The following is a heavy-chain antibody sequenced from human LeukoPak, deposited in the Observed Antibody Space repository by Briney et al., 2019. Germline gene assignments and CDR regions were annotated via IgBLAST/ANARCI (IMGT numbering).Heavy chain of an antibody. CDR1: RLTFSISW. V-gene: IGHV3-74*03. J-gene: IGHJ6*02. CDR2: INSDGSST. Sequence: GGSLRLSCAPSRLTFSISWLRWVRQAPGKGLVWVSRINSDGSSTTYADSVKGRFTIYRGNPKNTLYLQMHTMRPDHTAVYYCVRDHYYSMDVWGQGTTVTVS. CDR3: VRDHYYSMDV.